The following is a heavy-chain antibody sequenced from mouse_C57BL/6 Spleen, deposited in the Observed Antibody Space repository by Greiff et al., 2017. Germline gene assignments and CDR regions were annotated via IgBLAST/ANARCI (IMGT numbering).Heavy chain of an antibody. CDR3: ARGRDYYGSRYFDV. CDR1: GFTFSSYA. V-gene: IGHV5S21*01. D-gene: IGHD1-1*01. J-gene: IGHJ1*03. CDR2: ISSGGDYI. Sequence: EVQLVESGEGLVKPGGSLKLSCAASGFTFSSYAMSWVRQTPEKRLEWVAYISSGGDYIYYADTVKGRFTISRDNARNTLYLQMSSLKSEDTAMYYCARGRDYYGSRYFDVWGTGTSVTVSS.